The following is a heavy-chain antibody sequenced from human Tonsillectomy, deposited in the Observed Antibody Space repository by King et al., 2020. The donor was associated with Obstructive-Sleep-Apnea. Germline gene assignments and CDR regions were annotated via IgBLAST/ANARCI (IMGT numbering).Heavy chain of an antibody. V-gene: IGHV3-74*01. CDR3: ASEGFSYGASNWG. Sequence: VQLVESGGGLVQPGGSLRLSCAASGFTFSRYWMHWVRQAPGKGLVWVSRINSDGSNTNYADSVKGRFTISRDNAKKTRYLQMNSLRAEDTAVYYCASEGFSYGASNWGWGQGALVTVSS. CDR1: GFTFSRYW. CDR2: INSDGSNT. D-gene: IGHD4/OR15-4a*01. J-gene: IGHJ4*02.